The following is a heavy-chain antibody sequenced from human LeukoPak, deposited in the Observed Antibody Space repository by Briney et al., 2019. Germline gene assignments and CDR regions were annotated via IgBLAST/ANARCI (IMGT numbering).Heavy chain of an antibody. V-gene: IGHV4-59*12. D-gene: IGHD5-12*01. CDR3: ARGGVASLSGWFDT. CDR1: GGSISSYY. CDR2: IYYSGST. J-gene: IGHJ5*02. Sequence: SETLSLTCTVSGGSISSYYWSWIRQPPGKGLEWIGYIYYSGSTNYNPSLKSRVTMSVDTSKKQFSLKLTSVTAADTAVYYCARGGVASLSGWFDTWGQGTLVTVSS.